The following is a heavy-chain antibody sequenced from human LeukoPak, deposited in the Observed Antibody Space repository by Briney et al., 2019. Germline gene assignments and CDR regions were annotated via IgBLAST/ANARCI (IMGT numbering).Heavy chain of an antibody. J-gene: IGHJ5*02. CDR3: AKGRGSTRTGFDP. Sequence: GGSLRLSRAASGFTFSSYAMSWVRQAPGKGLEWVSAISGSGGSTYYADSVKGRFTISRGNSKNTLYLQMNSLRAEDTAVYYCAKGRGSTRTGFDPWGQGTLVTVSS. V-gene: IGHV3-23*01. CDR1: GFTFSSYA. CDR2: ISGSGGST. D-gene: IGHD1-1*01.